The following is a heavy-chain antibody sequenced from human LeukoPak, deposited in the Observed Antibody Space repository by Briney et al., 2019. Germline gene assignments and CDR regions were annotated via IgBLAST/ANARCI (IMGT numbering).Heavy chain of an antibody. D-gene: IGHD4-23*01. CDR1: GLTFTNYA. V-gene: IGHV3-49*03. J-gene: IGHJ4*02. CDR2: IRSKAYGGTT. CDR3: TRVLRGYGGYYFDY. Sequence: GGSLRLSCAASGLTFTNYAMTWFRQAPGKGLEWVGFIRSKAYGGTTEYAASVKGRFTISRDDSKSIAYLQMNSLKTEDTAVYYCTRVLRGYGGYYFDYWGQGTLVTVSS.